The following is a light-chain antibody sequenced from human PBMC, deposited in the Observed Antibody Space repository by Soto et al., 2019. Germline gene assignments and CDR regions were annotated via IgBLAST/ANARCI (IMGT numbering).Light chain of an antibody. CDR2: GAS. Sequence: EIVMTQSPATLSVSHGERATLSCRASQSVSSNLAWYQQKPGQAPRLLIYGASTRATGIPARFSGSGSGTEFTLTISSLQSEDFAVYYCQQYNYWRTFGQVTKVDIK. CDR1: QSVSSN. J-gene: IGKJ1*01. V-gene: IGKV3-15*01. CDR3: QQYNYWRT.